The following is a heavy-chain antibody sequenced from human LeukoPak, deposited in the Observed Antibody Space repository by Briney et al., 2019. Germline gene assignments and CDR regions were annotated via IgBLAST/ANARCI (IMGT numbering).Heavy chain of an antibody. Sequence: GESLKISCKGSGYIFTNYWIVWVRQMPGKGLEWMGIIYPGDSDTRYGPSFQGQVTISADKSISTAYLQWSSLRASDTAMYYCARQSRSYGYGYFDYWGQGTLVTVSS. CDR1: GYIFTNYW. J-gene: IGHJ4*02. V-gene: IGHV5-51*01. CDR3: ARQSRSYGYGYFDY. D-gene: IGHD5-18*01. CDR2: IYPGDSDT.